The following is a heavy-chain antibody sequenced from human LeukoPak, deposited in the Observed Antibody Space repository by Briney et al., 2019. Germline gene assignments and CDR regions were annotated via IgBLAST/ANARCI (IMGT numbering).Heavy chain of an antibody. CDR2: LSGNT. D-gene: IGHD1-1*01. V-gene: IGHV3-23*01. CDR3: AILNWSSGRA. CDR1: GFIFNTYG. J-gene: IGHJ5*02. Sequence: GGSLRLSCAASGFIFNTYGTSWVRQAPGKGLEWVSALSGNTYYADSVKGRFTISTDSSKNTLFLQMNSLRAEDTAGYYCAILNWSSGRAWGQGTLVTVSS.